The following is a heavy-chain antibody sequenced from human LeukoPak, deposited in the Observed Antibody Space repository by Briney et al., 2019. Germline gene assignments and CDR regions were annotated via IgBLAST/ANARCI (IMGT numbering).Heavy chain of an antibody. CDR1: GYTFISYG. V-gene: IGHV1-18*01. CDR2: ISAYNGNT. Sequence: ASVKVSCKASGYTFISYGISWVRQAPGQGLEWMGWISAYNGNTNYVEKLQGRVTMTTDTSTSTAYMELRSLRSDDTAVYYCARDDVEIMWFGELSVGFDYWGQGTLVTVSS. CDR3: ARDDVEIMWFGELSVGFDY. D-gene: IGHD3-10*01. J-gene: IGHJ4*02.